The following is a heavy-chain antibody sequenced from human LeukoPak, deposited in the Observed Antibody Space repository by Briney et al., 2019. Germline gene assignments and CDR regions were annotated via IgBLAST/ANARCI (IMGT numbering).Heavy chain of an antibody. V-gene: IGHV4-59*01. CDR3: ARGPSFGGVDY. CDR1: GGSISSYY. Sequence: PSETLSLTGTVSGGSISSYYWSWIRQPPGKGLEWIGYIYYSGSTSYNPSLKSRVTISVDTSKNQFSLKLSSVTAADTAVYYCARGPSFGGVDYWGQGTLVTVSS. CDR2: IYYSGST. J-gene: IGHJ4*02. D-gene: IGHD2-2*01.